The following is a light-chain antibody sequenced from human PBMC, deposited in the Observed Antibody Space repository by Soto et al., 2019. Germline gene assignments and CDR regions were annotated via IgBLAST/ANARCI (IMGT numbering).Light chain of an antibody. V-gene: IGKV3-20*01. CDR2: GAS. CDR1: QRVSSNY. J-gene: IGKJ2*01. Sequence: EIVLTQSPGTLSLSPGEKATLSCRASQRVSSNYLAWYQQKPGQAPRLLIYGASRGATGIPDRFSGSGSGTDFTLTRSRLEPEDFAVYFCQQYERSPMFTFGQGTKLEIK. CDR3: QQYERSPMFT.